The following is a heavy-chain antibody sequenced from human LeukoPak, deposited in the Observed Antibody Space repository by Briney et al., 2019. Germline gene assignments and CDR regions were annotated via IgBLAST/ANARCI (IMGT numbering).Heavy chain of an antibody. V-gene: IGHV4-59*01. D-gene: IGHD2-2*01. CDR1: GGSISSYY. CDR2: IYYSGST. Sequence: SGTLSLTCTVSGGSISSYYWSWIRQPPGKGLEWIGYIYYSGSTNYNPSLKSRVTISVDTSKNQFSLKLSSVTAADTAVYYCAREGQLLSGGSDFDYWGQGTLVTVSS. J-gene: IGHJ4*02. CDR3: AREGQLLSGGSDFDY.